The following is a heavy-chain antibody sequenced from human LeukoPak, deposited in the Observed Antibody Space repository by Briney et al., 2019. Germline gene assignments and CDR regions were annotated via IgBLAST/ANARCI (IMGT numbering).Heavy chain of an antibody. D-gene: IGHD6-19*01. J-gene: IGHJ4*02. CDR3: AKGSTGWYVSYFDY. CDR1: GFTFSGYG. Sequence: PGRPLRLSCAASGFTFSGYGMHWVRQAPGKGLEWVAVVSYDGNNKFYADSVKGRFTISRDNSKNTLYLQMSSLRAEDTAVYYCAKGSTGWYVSYFDYWGQGTLVTVSS. CDR2: VSYDGNNK. V-gene: IGHV3-30*18.